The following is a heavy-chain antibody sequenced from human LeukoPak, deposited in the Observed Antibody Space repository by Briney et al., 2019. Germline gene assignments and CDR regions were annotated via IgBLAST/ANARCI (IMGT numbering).Heavy chain of an antibody. Sequence: ASVKVSCKASGYIFTALSMNWVRQAPGQGLEWMGWFNPEDGNTNYAQKVQGRVTMTADTSTSTSYMELRSLRSDDTAVYYCAREHSSSWDQFDYWGQGTLVTVSS. CDR3: AREHSSSWDQFDY. CDR2: FNPEDGNT. CDR1: GYIFTALS. J-gene: IGHJ4*02. D-gene: IGHD6-13*01. V-gene: IGHV1-18*01.